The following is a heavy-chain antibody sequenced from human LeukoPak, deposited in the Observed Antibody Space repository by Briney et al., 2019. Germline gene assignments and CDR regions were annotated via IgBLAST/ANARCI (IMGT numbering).Heavy chain of an antibody. CDR2: ISHSGST. CDR3: ARGKGLPQAFDI. J-gene: IGHJ3*02. Sequence: SETLSLTCTVSGGSISSYYWSWIRQPPGKGLEWIGYISHSGSTNYNPSLKSRVTISVDTSKNQFSLKLTSVTAADTAVYFCARGKGLPQAFDIWGQGTMVTVSS. D-gene: IGHD5/OR15-5a*01. CDR1: GGSISSYY. V-gene: IGHV4-59*01.